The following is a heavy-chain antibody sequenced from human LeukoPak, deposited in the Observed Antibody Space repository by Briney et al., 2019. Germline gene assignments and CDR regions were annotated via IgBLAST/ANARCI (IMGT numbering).Heavy chain of an antibody. J-gene: IGHJ6*02. D-gene: IGHD2-15*01. CDR2: INSDGSST. CDR3: ARERPAFLGYCSGGSCSGYYYYGMDV. CDR1: GFTFSSYW. V-gene: IGHV3-74*01. Sequence: GGSLRLSCAASGFTFSSYWMHWVRQAPGKGLVWVSRINSDGSSTSYADSVKGRFTISRDNAKNTLYLQMNSLRAEDTAVYYCARERPAFLGYCSGGSCSGYYYYGMDVSGQGTTVTVSS.